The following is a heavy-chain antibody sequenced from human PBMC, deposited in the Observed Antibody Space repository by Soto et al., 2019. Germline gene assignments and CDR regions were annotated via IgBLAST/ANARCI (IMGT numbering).Heavy chain of an antibody. V-gene: IGHV1-69*01. CDR1: GGTFSSYA. Sequence: QVQLVQSGAEVKKPGSSVQVYCKASGGTFSSYAISWVRQAPGQGLEWMGGIIPIFGTANYAQKFQGRVTITADESTSTAYMELSSLRSEDTAVYYCAGIPKWEVTDYWGQGTLVTVSS. CDR3: AGIPKWEVTDY. CDR2: IIPIFGTA. J-gene: IGHJ4*02. D-gene: IGHD1-26*01.